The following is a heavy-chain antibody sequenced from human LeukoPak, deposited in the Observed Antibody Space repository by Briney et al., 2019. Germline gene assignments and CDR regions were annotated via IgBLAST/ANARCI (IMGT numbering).Heavy chain of an antibody. D-gene: IGHD2-15*01. J-gene: IGHJ4*02. V-gene: IGHV3-21*01. CDR3: ARSSVLVLAANSDY. CDR1: GFTFTSYS. Sequence: GGSLRLSCAASGFTFTSYSMNWVRQAPGKGLEWVSSISDSSSYIYYAGSVKGRFTISRDNAKNSLYLQMNSLRAEDTAVYYCARSSVLVLAANSDYWGQGTLVTVSS. CDR2: ISDSSSYI.